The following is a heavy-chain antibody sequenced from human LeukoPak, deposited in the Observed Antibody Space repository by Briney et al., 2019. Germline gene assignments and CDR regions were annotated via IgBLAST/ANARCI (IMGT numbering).Heavy chain of an antibody. CDR2: ISSGAKII. D-gene: IGHD3-10*01. Sequence: GGSVSLSFASWGFIYRDCYMNWMRQPRGKGLEGVSYISSGAKIIYSADSVKGRLTSSMDNTKNSLHLQMNRLRGEDTAVYYCARGGGGYYPLVSHFDLWGGGTLVTLSP. V-gene: IGHV3-11*04. CDR1: GFIYRDCY. CDR3: ARGGGGYYPLVSHFDL. J-gene: IGHJ2*01.